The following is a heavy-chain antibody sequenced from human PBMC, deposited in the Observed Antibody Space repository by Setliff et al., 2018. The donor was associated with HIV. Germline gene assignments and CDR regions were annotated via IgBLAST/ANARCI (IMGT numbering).Heavy chain of an antibody. V-gene: IGHV4-61*02. CDR3: ARIIMPRGGAFDI. CDR2: IYTSGST. D-gene: IGHD3-10*01. J-gene: IGHJ3*02. Sequence: SETLSLTCTVSGGSISSGSYYWSWIRQPAGKGLQWIGRIYTSGSTNYNPSLKSRVTISVDTSKNQFSLKLNSVTAADTAVYYCARIIMPRGGAFDIRGQGTMVTVSS. CDR1: GGSISSGSYY.